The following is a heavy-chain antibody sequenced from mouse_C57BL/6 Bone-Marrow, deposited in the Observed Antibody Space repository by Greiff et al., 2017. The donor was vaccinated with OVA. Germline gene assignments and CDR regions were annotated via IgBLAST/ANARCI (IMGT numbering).Heavy chain of an antibody. CDR3: ARSYCGSGPAWFAY. J-gene: IGHJ3*01. Sequence: VQLKESGPGLVAPSQSLSLTCTVSGFSLTSYAISWVRQTPGQGLEWLGVIWTGGGTNYNSALKFRLSISKDNSNSQVFLKMNRLQTDYTAGYYFARSYCGSGPAWFAYWGQGTLVTVSA. D-gene: IGHD1-1*01. CDR1: GFSLTSYA. V-gene: IGHV2-9-1*01. CDR2: IWTGGGT.